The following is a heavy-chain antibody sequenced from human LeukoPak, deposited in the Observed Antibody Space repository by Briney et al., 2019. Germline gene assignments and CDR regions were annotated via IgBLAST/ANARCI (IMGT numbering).Heavy chain of an antibody. Sequence: GGSLRLSCAASGFTFSTYWMSWVRQAPGKGLEWVANIKQDGSEKYYVDSVKGRFTISRDNAKKSLYLQMNSLRVEDTTVYYCARVRNYYDSGSYHYYFDCWGQGTLVTVS. J-gene: IGHJ4*02. V-gene: IGHV3-7*04. D-gene: IGHD3-10*01. CDR3: ARVRNYYDSGSYHYYFDC. CDR1: GFTFSTYW. CDR2: IKQDGSEK.